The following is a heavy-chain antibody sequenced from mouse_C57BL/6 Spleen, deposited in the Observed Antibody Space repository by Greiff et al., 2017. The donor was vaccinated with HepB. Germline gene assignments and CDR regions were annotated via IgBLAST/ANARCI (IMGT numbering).Heavy chain of an antibody. J-gene: IGHJ2*01. CDR1: GFNIKDYY. V-gene: IGHV14-2*01. CDR2: IDPEDGET. CDR3: ARWGVITTVPYYFDY. D-gene: IGHD1-1*01. Sequence: EVKLQESGAELVKPGASVKLSCTASGFNIKDYYMHWVKQRTEQGLEWIGRIDPEDGETKYAPKFQGKATITADTSSNTAYLQLSSLTSEDTAVYYCARWGVITTVPYYFDYWGQGTTLTVSS.